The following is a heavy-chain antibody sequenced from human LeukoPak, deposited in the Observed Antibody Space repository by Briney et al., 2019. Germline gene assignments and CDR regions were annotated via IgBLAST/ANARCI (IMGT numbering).Heavy chain of an antibody. D-gene: IGHD3-10*01. J-gene: IGHJ4*02. CDR1: GFTFSSYA. CDR2: ISDSGGST. V-gene: IGHV3-23*01. Sequence: GGSLRLSCAASGFTFSSYAMSWVRQAPGKGLEWVSAISDSGGSTYYADSVKGRSTISRDNSKNTLYLQMNSLRAEDTAVYYCAKDGLLWFGELVNWGQGTLVTVSS. CDR3: AKDGLLWFGELVN.